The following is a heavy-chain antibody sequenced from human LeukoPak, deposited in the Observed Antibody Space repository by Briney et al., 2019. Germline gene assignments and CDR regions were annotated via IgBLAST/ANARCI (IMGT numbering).Heavy chain of an antibody. D-gene: IGHD4-23*01. V-gene: IGHV4-30-4*01. Sequence: SETLSLTCTVSGGSISSGDYYWSWIRQPPGKGLEWIGYIYYSGSTYYNPSLKSRVTISAGTSTNQFSLNLSSVTAADTAVYYCARDGGDYGGNSGTYYFDYWGQGTLVTVSS. CDR1: GGSISSGDYY. CDR3: ARDGGDYGGNSGTYYFDY. J-gene: IGHJ4*02. CDR2: IYYSGST.